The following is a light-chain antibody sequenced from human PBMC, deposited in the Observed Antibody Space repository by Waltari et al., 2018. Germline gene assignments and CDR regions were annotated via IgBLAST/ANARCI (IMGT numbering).Light chain of an antibody. J-gene: IGLJ3*02. V-gene: IGLV5-45*03. CDR3: MIWDSSAWV. Sequence: QAVLTQPSSLSASPGASASLTCPLRSGIQVGTYRIYWYQQKPGSPPHYLLRYRSDSDKQQGAGVPSRFSGSKEASANAGILLISGLQSDDEADYYCMIWDSSAWVFGGGTKLTVL. CDR2: YRSDSDK. CDR1: SGIQVGTYR.